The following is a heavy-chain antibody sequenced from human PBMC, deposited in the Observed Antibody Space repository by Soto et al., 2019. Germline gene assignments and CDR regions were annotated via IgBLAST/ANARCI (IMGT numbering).Heavy chain of an antibody. Sequence: PGESLKISCKGSGYSFTSYWISWVRQMPGKGLEWMGRIDPSDSYTNYSPSFQGHVTISADKSISTAYLQWSSLKASDTAMYYCAIAYSGYDFRYYGMDVWGQGTTVTVSS. CDR2: IDPSDSYT. CDR3: AIAYSGYDFRYYGMDV. D-gene: IGHD5-12*01. V-gene: IGHV5-10-1*01. CDR1: GYSFTSYW. J-gene: IGHJ6*02.